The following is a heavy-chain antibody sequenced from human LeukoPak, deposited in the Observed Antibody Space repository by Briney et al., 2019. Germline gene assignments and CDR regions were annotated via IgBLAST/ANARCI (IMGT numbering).Heavy chain of an antibody. J-gene: IGHJ4*02. Sequence: GGSLRLSCAASGFTFSSYAMSWVRQAPGKGLEWVSAISGSGGSTYYADSVKGRFTISRDNSKNTLYLQMNSLRAEDTAVYYCAKDSRHIVVVTAIPPYYFDYWGQGTLVTVSS. CDR2: ISGSGGST. V-gene: IGHV3-23*01. CDR3: AKDSRHIVVVTAIPPYYFDY. D-gene: IGHD2-21*02. CDR1: GFTFSSYA.